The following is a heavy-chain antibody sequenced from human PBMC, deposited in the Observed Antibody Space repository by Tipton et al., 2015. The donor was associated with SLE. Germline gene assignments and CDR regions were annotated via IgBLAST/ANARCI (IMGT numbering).Heavy chain of an antibody. Sequence: TLSLTCAVYGGSFSGYYWSWIRQPPGKGLEWIGEINHSGSTNYNPSLESRVTISVDTSKNQFSLKLSSVTAADTAPYYCARGRPSDYIWVYSGWVFDYWGQGTLVTVSS. D-gene: IGHD3-16*01. CDR1: GGSFSGYY. CDR2: INHSGST. J-gene: IGHJ4*02. V-gene: IGHV4-34*01. CDR3: ARGRPSDYIWVYSGWVFDY.